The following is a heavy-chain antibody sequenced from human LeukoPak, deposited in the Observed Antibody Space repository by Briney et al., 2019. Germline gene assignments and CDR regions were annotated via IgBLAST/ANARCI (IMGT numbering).Heavy chain of an antibody. CDR2: ISGSGGST. CDR1: GFTFSSYA. V-gene: IGHV3-23*01. Sequence: GGSLRLSCAASGFTFSSYAMSWVRQAPGKGLEWVSAISGSGGSTYYADSVKGRFTISRDNSKNTPYLQMNSLRAEDTAVYYCAKDQVLRYFDWLFYWGQGTLVTVSS. D-gene: IGHD3-9*01. J-gene: IGHJ4*02. CDR3: AKDQVLRYFDWLFY.